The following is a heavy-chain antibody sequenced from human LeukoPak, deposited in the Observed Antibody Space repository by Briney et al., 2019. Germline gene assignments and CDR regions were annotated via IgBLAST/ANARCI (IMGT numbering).Heavy chain of an antibody. D-gene: IGHD6-19*01. V-gene: IGHV4-4*02. Sequence: SETLSLTCAVPGGSISSSNWWSWVRQPPGKGLEWIGEIYHSGSTNYNPSLKSRVTISVDKSKNQFSLKLSSVTAADTAVYYCARFLGSGSYYYYYYMDVWGKGTTVTVSS. CDR3: ARFLGSGSYYYYYYMDV. CDR2: IYHSGST. J-gene: IGHJ6*03. CDR1: GGSISSSNW.